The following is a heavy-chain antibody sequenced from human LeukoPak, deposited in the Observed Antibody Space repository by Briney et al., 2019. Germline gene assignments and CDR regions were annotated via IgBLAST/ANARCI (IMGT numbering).Heavy chain of an antibody. CDR1: GFTINNNN. V-gene: IGHV3-53*01. J-gene: IGHJ3*02. CDR2: IYSDGRA. Sequence: GGSLRLSCAVSGFTINNNNMNWVRQAPGKGLEWVSIIYSDGRAYYADSVKGRFTISRDISKNTVNLRLNSLRAEDTALYYCVREFSRGSHGFDIWGQGTKVTVS. CDR3: VREFSRGSHGFDI. D-gene: IGHD2-15*01.